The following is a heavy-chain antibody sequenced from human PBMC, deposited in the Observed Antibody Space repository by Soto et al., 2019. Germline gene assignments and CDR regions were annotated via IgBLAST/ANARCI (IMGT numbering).Heavy chain of an antibody. V-gene: IGHV4-34*01. D-gene: IGHD2-15*01. CDR2: INHSGST. CDR1: GGSFSGYY. J-gene: IGHJ3*02. Sequence: SETLSLTCAVYGGSFSGYYWSWIRQPPGKGLEWIGEINHSGSTNYNPSLKSRVTISVDTSKNQFSLKLSSVTAADMAVYYCARVGYCSGGSCYEGAFDIWGQGTMVTVSS. CDR3: ARVGYCSGGSCYEGAFDI.